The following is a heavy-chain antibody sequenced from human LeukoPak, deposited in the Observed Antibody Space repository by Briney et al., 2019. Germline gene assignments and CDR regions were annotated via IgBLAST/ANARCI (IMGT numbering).Heavy chain of an antibody. D-gene: IGHD6-6*01. CDR3: ARAGYSRSSGWFDP. J-gene: IGHJ5*02. V-gene: IGHV1-18*01. CDR1: GYTFTSYG. CDR2: ISAYNGNT. Sequence: ASVKVSCKASGYTFTSYGISWVRQAPGQGLEWMGWISAYNGNTNYAQKLQGRVTMATDTSTSTAYMELRSLRSDDTAVYYCARAGYSRSSGWFDPWGQGTLVTVSS.